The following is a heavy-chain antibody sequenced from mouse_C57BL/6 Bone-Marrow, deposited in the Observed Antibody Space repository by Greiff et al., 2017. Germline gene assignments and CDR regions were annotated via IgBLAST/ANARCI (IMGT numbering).Heavy chain of an antibody. CDR1: GYSFTSYY. D-gene: IGHD2-5*01. CDR3: ARRGYSNLDY. Sequence: VQLKESGPELVKPGASVKISCKASGYSFTSYYIHWVKQRPGQGLEWIGWIYPGSGNTKYNEKFKGKATLTADTSSSTAYMQLSSLTSEDSAVYYCARRGYSNLDYWGQGTTLTVSS. J-gene: IGHJ2*01. CDR2: IYPGSGNT. V-gene: IGHV1-66*01.